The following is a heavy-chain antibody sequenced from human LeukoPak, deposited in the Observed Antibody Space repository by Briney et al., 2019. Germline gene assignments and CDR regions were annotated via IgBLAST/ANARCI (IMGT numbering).Heavy chain of an antibody. CDR3: ARFISLGA. D-gene: IGHD3-10*01. Sequence: GGSLRLSGEASGFSFSSFWMSWVRQAPGKGLEWVANIKQDGSEENYVDSVKGRFTISRDNAKKSLYLQMSSLRVEDTAVYYCARFISLGAWGQGTLVTVSS. J-gene: IGHJ5*02. CDR2: IKQDGSEE. V-gene: IGHV3-7*01. CDR1: GFSFSSFW.